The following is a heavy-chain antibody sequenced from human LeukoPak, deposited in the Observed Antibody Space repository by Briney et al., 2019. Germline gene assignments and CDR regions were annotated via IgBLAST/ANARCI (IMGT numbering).Heavy chain of an antibody. CDR3: ARERTSYYFDY. Sequence: GGSLRLSCAASGLTVSSSSMNWVRQAPGKGLEWVSFISSSSSYIYYADSVKGRFTISRDNAKNSLYLQMNSLRAEDTAVYYCARERTSYYFDYWGQGTLVTVSS. D-gene: IGHD2-15*01. CDR1: GLTVSSSS. V-gene: IGHV3-21*01. J-gene: IGHJ4*02. CDR2: ISSSSSYI.